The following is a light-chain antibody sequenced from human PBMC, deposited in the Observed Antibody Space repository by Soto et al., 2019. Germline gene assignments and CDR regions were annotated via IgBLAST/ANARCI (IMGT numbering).Light chain of an antibody. V-gene: IGKV1-9*01. Sequence: DIHLTQSPSSLSASVGDRVTITCRASQAITNNLAWYQQKPGNPPRLLIYEESTLHSGVPSRFSGSGSGTDFTLSITSLQPEDFATYYCQQLNTYPVTFGGGTKVDIK. CDR1: QAITNN. CDR3: QQLNTYPVT. CDR2: EES. J-gene: IGKJ4*01.